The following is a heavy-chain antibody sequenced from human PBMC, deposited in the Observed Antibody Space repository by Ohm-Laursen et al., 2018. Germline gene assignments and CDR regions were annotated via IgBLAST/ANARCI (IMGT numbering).Heavy chain of an antibody. CDR1: GYRFTDYY. CDR3: ARDSAVARDNAFDV. J-gene: IGHJ3*01. Sequence: ASVKVSCKSSGYRFTDYYMHWVRQAPGQGLEWMGWINPNGVGTNYAQKYQGRVTMTRDTSIDTAYMDLSRLTSDDTAVYYCARDSAVARDNAFDVWGQGTVVTVSS. CDR2: INPNGVGT. D-gene: IGHD6-19*01. V-gene: IGHV1-2*02.